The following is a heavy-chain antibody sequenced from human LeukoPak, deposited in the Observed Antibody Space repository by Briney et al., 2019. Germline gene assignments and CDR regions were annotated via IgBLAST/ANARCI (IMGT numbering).Heavy chain of an antibody. CDR2: IIPIFGTA. D-gene: IGHD2-2*01. V-gene: IGHV1-69*13. J-gene: IGHJ4*02. CDR1: GGTFSSYA. CDR3: ARGRDIVVVPAALSPFDY. Sequence: ASVKVSCKASGGTFSSYAISWVRQAPGQGLEWMGGIIPIFGTANYAQKFQGRVTITVDESTSTAYMELSSLRSEDTAVYYCARGRDIVVVPAALSPFDYWGQGTLVTVSS.